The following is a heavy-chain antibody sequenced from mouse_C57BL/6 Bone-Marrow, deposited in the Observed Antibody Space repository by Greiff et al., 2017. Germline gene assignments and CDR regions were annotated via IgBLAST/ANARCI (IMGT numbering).Heavy chain of an antibody. CDR3: ARKHYGSSVYAMDY. CDR2: IYPGDGDT. D-gene: IGHD1-1*01. J-gene: IGHJ4*01. Sequence: QVQLKESGAELVKPGASVKISCKASGYAFSSYWMNWVKQRPGKGLEWIGQIYPGDGDTNYNGKFKGKATLTADKSSSTAYMQLSSLTSEDSAVYFCARKHYGSSVYAMDYWGQGTSVTVSS. CDR1: GYAFSSYW. V-gene: IGHV1-80*01.